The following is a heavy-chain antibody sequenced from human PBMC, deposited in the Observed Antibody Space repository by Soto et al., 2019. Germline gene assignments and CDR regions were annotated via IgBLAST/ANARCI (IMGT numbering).Heavy chain of an antibody. J-gene: IGHJ6*02. D-gene: IGHD3-3*01. CDR1: VGSTTGGDNS. CDR2: IYYSGST. Sequence: QVQLQESAPGLVSPSQPLSSPCLFPVGSTTGGDNSGGGSGQPPGRGRGGFGYIYYSGSTYSNPSLKSRVTISVDTSKNQFSLNLSSVTAADTAVYYCAKEPVSITIFGVSGMDVWGRGTTVTVSS. CDR3: AKEPVSITIFGVSGMDV. V-gene: IGHV4-30-4*01.